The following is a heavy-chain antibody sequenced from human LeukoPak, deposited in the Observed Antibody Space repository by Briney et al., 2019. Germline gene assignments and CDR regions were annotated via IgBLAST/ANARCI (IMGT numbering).Heavy chain of an antibody. Sequence: PGGSLRLSCAASGFSFTAYAMSWVRQAPGKGLEWVSTISGSGDNTYYADSVKGRFTISRDNSKNTLSLQMNSLRAEDTAVYYCAKSFSPTYCSGGSCSLVDAFDIWGQGAMVTVSS. CDR3: AKSFSPTYCSGGSCSLVDAFDI. CDR2: ISGSGDNT. J-gene: IGHJ3*02. CDR1: GFSFTAYA. V-gene: IGHV3-23*01. D-gene: IGHD2-15*01.